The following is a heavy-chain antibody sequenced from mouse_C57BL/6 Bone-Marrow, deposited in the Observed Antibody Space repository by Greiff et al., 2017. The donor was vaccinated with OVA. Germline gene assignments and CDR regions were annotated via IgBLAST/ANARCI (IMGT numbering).Heavy chain of an antibody. V-gene: IGHV1-72*01. CDR1: GYTFTSYW. D-gene: IGHD2-2*01. J-gene: IGHJ4*01. CDR2: IDPNSGGT. CDR3: ARDLLWLRRPYYYAMDY. Sequence: VKLQESGAELVKPGASVKLSCKASGYTFTSYWMHWVKQRPGRGLEWIGRIDPNSGGTKYNEKFKSKATLTVDKPSSTAYMQLSSLTSEDSAVYYCARDLLWLRRPYYYAMDYWGQGTSVTVSS.